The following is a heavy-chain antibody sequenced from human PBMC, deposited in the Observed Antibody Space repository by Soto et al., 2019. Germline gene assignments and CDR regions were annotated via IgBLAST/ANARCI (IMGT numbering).Heavy chain of an antibody. Sequence: SETLSLTCAVSGGSISSSNWWSWVRQPPGTGLEWIGEIYQSGNTNYNPSLKSRVTISLDKSRNQFSLKVTSVTAADTAVYFCARRDGSCWYSRKSYNGMDVWGQGTTVTVSS. D-gene: IGHD6-19*01. CDR3: ARRDGSCWYSRKSYNGMDV. V-gene: IGHV4-4*02. CDR1: GGSISSSNW. J-gene: IGHJ6*02. CDR2: IYQSGNT.